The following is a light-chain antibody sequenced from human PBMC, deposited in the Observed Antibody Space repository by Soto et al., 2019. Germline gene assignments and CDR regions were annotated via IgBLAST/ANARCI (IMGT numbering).Light chain of an antibody. CDR2: GAS. V-gene: IGKV3-20*01. CDR1: QSVSSSY. J-gene: IGKJ1*01. CDR3: HHYGSSTWT. Sequence: EIVLTQSPGTVSLSPGERATLSCRASQSVSSSYFAWYQQKPGQAPRLLIYGASSRATGIPDRFSGSGSGRDFTLTISRLEPEDFVVYYCHHYGSSTWTFGQGTKVEVK.